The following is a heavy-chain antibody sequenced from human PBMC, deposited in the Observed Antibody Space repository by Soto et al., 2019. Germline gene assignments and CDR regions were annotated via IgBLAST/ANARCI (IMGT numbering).Heavy chain of an antibody. CDR3: ARGFEALITRGALVDY. CDR2: ISSTSSYI. J-gene: IGHJ4*02. V-gene: IGHV3-21*01. D-gene: IGHD3-16*01. CDR1: GFTFSSYS. Sequence: EVQLVESGGGLVKPGGSLRLSCAASGFTFSSYSMNWVRQAPGKGLEWVSSISSTSSYIYYADSVKGRFTISRDNAKNSLYLQMNSLRAEDTAVYYCARGFEALITRGALVDYWGQGTLVTVSS.